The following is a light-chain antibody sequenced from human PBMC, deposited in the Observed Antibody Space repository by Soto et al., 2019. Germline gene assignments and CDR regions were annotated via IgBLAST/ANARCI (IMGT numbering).Light chain of an antibody. J-gene: IGKJ1*01. CDR1: QSISDT. Sequence: EILRTKSQVPLSVSPGGRAPLSCRASQSISDTLAWYQQKPGHPPRLLIHGASTRDPGLPARFSGRGAGTDFTLTISSLHADYFSVYYCQQRGTFGQGTKVDIK. V-gene: IGKV3-15*01. CDR2: GAS. CDR3: QQRGT.